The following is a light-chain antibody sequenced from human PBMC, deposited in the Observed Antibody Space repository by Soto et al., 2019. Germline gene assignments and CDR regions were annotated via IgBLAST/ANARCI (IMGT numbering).Light chain of an antibody. CDR3: SSYTTSNTRQIV. Sequence: QSVLTQPASVSGSPGQSITISCTGTSSDVGGYNYVSWYQHHPGKAPKLIIYDVTNRPSGVSNPFSGSKSGNTASLTISGLQPGDEADYYCSSYTTSNTRQIVFGTGTKLTVL. J-gene: IGLJ1*01. CDR1: SSDVGGYNY. CDR2: DVT. V-gene: IGLV2-14*03.